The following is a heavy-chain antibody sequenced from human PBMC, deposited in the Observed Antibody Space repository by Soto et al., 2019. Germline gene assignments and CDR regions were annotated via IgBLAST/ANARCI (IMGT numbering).Heavy chain of an antibody. CDR1: GFSFNTYG. Sequence: QVQLLESGGGVVQPGRSLRLSCVASGFSFNTYGMHWVRQAPGKGLEWVAVISYNGDKTFYADSVKGRFTISRDNSQSTLYLQMNSPRPEDTAVYYCAKYRIRGTSYFDYWGQGTLVTFSS. CDR2: ISYNGDKT. J-gene: IGHJ4*02. CDR3: AKYRIRGTSYFDY. V-gene: IGHV3-30*18. D-gene: IGHD6-6*01.